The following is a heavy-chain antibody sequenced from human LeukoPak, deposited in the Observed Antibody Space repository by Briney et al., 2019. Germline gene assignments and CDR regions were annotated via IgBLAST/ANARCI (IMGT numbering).Heavy chain of an antibody. CDR2: IYYSGST. CDR3: ARVRGPYGDYDY. CDR1: GGSISSGGYY. J-gene: IGHJ4*02. Sequence: SETLSLTCTVSGGSISSGGYYWSWIRQPPGKGLEWIGYIYYSGSTNYNPSLKSRVTISVDTSKNQFSLKLSSVTAADTAVYYCARVRGPYGDYDYWGQGTLVTVSS. D-gene: IGHD4-17*01. V-gene: IGHV4-61*08.